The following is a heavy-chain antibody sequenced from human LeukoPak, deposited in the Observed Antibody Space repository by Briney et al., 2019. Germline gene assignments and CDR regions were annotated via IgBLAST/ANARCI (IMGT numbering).Heavy chain of an antibody. CDR1: GGSISSSPYY. Sequence: SETLSLTCTVSGGSISSSPYYWGWIRQPPGKGLEWIGSIYYSGTTHYNPSLESRVTISVDTSKNQFSLKLSSVTAADTAVYYCAREGPTRSNWFDPWGQGTLVTVSS. J-gene: IGHJ5*02. CDR3: AREGPTRSNWFDP. CDR2: IYYSGTT. D-gene: IGHD5-24*01. V-gene: IGHV4-39*07.